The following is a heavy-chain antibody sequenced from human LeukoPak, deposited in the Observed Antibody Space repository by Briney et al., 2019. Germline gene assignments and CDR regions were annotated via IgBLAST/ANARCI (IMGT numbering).Heavy chain of an antibody. CDR2: IYYSGST. D-gene: IGHD3-10*01. J-gene: IGHJ4*02. CDR3: ARDSRWFGESLLP. CDR1: GGSISSYY. V-gene: IGHV4-30-4*01. Sequence: PSETLSLTCTVSGGSISSYYWSWIRQPPGKGLEWFGYIYYSGSTYYNPSLKSRVTISVDTSKNQFSLKLSSVTAADTAVYYCARDSRWFGESLLPWGQGTLVTVSS.